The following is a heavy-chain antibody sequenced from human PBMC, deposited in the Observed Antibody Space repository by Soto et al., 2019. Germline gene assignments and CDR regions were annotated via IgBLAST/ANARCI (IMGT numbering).Heavy chain of an antibody. J-gene: IGHJ4*02. CDR1: GFTFSSYA. D-gene: IGHD6-13*01. V-gene: IGHV3-30-3*01. CDR2: ISYDGSNK. CDR3: ARSIGQQLPVRALYFDY. Sequence: GGSLRLSCAASGFTFSSYAMHWVRQAPGKGLEWVAVISYDGSNKYYADSVKGRFTISRDNSKNTLYLQMNSLRAEDTAVYYCARSIGQQLPVRALYFDYWGQGTLVTVSS.